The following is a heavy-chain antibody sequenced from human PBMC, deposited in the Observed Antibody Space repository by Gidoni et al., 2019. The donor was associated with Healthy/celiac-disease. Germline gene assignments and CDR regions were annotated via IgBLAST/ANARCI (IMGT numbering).Heavy chain of an antibody. CDR2: IWYDGSNK. CDR3: ARDRAGRVSLYGMDV. D-gene: IGHD3-10*01. V-gene: IGHV3-33*01. J-gene: IGHJ6*02. Sequence: QVQLVESGGGVVQPGRSLRLSCAASGFTFSSYGMHWVRQAPGKGLEWVAVIWYDGSNKYYADSVKGRFTISRDNSKNTLYLQMNSLRAEDTAVYYCARDRAGRVSLYGMDVWGQGTTVTVSS. CDR1: GFTFSSYG.